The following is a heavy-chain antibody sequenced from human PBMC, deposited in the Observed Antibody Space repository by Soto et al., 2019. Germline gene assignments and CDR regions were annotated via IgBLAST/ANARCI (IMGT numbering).Heavy chain of an antibody. J-gene: IGHJ4*02. V-gene: IGHV1-3*01. CDR2: ISAAYGTT. CDR1: GYTFTSYA. CDR3: ARDAMVRGLIPYYFDY. D-gene: IGHD3-10*01. Sequence: ASVKVSCKASGYTFTSYAMHWVRQAPGQSLEWMGWISAAYGTTKYSQNFQGRVTITRDTSASTVYMELSSLRSEDTAVYYCARDAMVRGLIPYYFDYWGQGTLVTVSS.